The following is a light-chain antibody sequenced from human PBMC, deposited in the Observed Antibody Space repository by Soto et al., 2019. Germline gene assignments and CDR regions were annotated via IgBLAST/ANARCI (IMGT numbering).Light chain of an antibody. J-gene: IGLJ2*01. V-gene: IGLV2-23*01. CDR3: CSFAVGAALV. CDR2: EGT. CDR1: SSNVGTYDL. Sequence: QSALTQPASVSASPEQSITISCTGTSSNVGTYDLVSWYQHHPDKAPKLIIYEGTKRPSGISSRFSGSKSGNTASLTISGLQAEDDADYYCCSFAVGAALVFGGGTKVTVL.